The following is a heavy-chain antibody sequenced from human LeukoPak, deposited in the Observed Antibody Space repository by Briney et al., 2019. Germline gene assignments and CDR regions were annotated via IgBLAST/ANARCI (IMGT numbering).Heavy chain of an antibody. V-gene: IGHV1-8*01. Sequence: GASVKVSCKASGYTFTSYDINWVRQATGQGLEWMGWMNPNSGNTGYAQKFQGRVTMTRNTSISTAYMELTSLRSEDTAVYYCARVDYGDHNWFDPWGQGTLVTVSS. D-gene: IGHD4-17*01. CDR3: ARVDYGDHNWFDP. J-gene: IGHJ5*02. CDR2: MNPNSGNT. CDR1: GYTFTSYD.